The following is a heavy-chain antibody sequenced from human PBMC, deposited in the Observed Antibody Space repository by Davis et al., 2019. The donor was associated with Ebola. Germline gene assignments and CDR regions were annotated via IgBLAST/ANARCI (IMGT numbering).Heavy chain of an antibody. CDR1: GDSISGSLYY. D-gene: IGHD3-9*01. Sequence: MPSETLSLTCTVSGDSISGSLYYWSWIRQPPGKGLEWLGGVHYSGSTYHNPSLKSRVTISVDTSSNKFYLKLSSVTAADTAVYYCARGGDGYFDWLLYTRTPKANWFDPWGQGTLVTVSS. J-gene: IGHJ5*02. V-gene: IGHV4-39*01. CDR2: VHYSGST. CDR3: ARGGDGYFDWLLYTRTPKANWFDP.